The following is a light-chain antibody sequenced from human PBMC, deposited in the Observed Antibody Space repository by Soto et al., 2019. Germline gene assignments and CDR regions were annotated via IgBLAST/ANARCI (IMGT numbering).Light chain of an antibody. J-gene: IGKJ2*01. V-gene: IGKV3-20*01. Sequence: EIVLTQSPGTLSLSPGERATLSCRASQSVSSSYLAWYQQKPGQAPRLLIYDASSRATGIPDRFSGSGSGTDFALTISRLEPEDFAVYFAQQYGRSPYTFGQGTKLEIK. CDR3: QQYGRSPYT. CDR2: DAS. CDR1: QSVSSSY.